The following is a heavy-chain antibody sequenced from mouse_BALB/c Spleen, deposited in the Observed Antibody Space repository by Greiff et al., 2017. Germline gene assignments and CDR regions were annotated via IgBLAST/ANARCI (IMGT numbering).Heavy chain of an antibody. CDR3: NAFSYGNSSWFAY. V-gene: IGHV14-4*02. CDR2: IDPENGDT. J-gene: IGHJ3*01. D-gene: IGHD2-1*01. CDR1: GFNIKDYY. Sequence: EVKLMESGAELVRSGASVKLSCTASGFNIKDYYMHWVKQRPEQGLEWIGWIDPENGDTEYAPKFQGKATMTADTSSNTAYLQLSSLTSEDTAVYYCNAFSYGNSSWFAYWGQGTLVTVSA.